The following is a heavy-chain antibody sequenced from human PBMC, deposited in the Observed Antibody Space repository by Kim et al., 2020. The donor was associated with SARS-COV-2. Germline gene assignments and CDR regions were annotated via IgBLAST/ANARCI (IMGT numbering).Heavy chain of an antibody. CDR3: ARGSRGPRRGYSGYRDY. D-gene: IGHD5-12*01. J-gene: IGHJ4*02. CDR1: GGSFSGYY. V-gene: IGHV4-34*01. CDR2: INHSGST. Sequence: SETLSLTCAVYGGSFSGYYWSWIRQPPGKGLEWIGEINHSGSTNYNPSLKSRVTISVDTSKNQFSLKLSSVTAADTAVYYCARGSRGPRRGYSGYRDYWGQGTLVTVSS.